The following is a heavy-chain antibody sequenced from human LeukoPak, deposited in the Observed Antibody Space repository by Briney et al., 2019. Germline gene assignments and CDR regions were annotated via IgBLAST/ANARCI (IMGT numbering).Heavy chain of an antibody. CDR1: GFTSRGSA. J-gene: IGHJ4*02. Sequence: PGGSLRLSCAASGFTSRGSAMHWVRQAPGKGLEWLAVFSCDGINRYYTESVKGRFTISIDNSKNTFYLQMNSLRIEDTAIYYCAAGKLDASGFDFMLPFWGQGTLVSVSS. CDR3: AAGKLDASGFDFMLPF. V-gene: IGHV3-30*10. CDR2: FSCDGINR. D-gene: IGHD5-12*01.